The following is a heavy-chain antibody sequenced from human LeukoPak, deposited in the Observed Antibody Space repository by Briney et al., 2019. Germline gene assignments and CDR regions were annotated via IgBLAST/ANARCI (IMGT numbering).Heavy chain of an antibody. CDR1: GGSISSGSYY. Sequence: PSETLSLTCTVSGGSISSGSYYWSWIRQPAGKGLEWIGRIYTSGSTNYNPSLKSRVTISVDTSRNQFSLKLSSVTAADTAVYYWAREGIVVVLLDYWGQGTLVTVSS. J-gene: IGHJ4*02. V-gene: IGHV4-61*02. CDR2: IYTSGST. D-gene: IGHD3-22*01. CDR3: AREGIVVVLLDY.